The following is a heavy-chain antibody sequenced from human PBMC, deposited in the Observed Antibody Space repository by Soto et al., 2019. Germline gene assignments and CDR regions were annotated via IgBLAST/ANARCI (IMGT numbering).Heavy chain of an antibody. Sequence: SETLSLTCTVSGGSISSGGYYWSWIRQHPGKGLEWIGYIYYSGSTYYNPSLKSRVTISVDTSKNQFSLKLSSVTAADTAVHYCAATVTDRPYYFDYWGQGTLVTVSS. V-gene: IGHV4-31*03. J-gene: IGHJ4*02. D-gene: IGHD4-17*01. CDR1: GGSISSGGYY. CDR2: IYYSGST. CDR3: AATVTDRPYYFDY.